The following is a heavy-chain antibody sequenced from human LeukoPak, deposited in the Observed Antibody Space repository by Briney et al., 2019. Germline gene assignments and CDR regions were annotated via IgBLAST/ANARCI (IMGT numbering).Heavy chain of an antibody. CDR1: GFTFDDYT. CDR3: AKGLLGDWDYDSSGGDFDI. Sequence: PGGSLRLSCAASGFTFDDYTMHWVRQAPGKGLEWVSLISWDGGSTYYADSVKGRLTISRDNSKNSLYLQMNSLRTEDTALYYCAKGLLGDWDYDSSGGDFDIWGQGTMVTVSS. J-gene: IGHJ3*02. D-gene: IGHD3-22*01. CDR2: ISWDGGST. V-gene: IGHV3-43*01.